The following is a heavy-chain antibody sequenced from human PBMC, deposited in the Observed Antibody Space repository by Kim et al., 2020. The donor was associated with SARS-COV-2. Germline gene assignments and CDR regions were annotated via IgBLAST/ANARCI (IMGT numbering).Heavy chain of an antibody. Sequence: SETLSLTCAVSGGSISSSNWWSWVRQPPGKGLEWIGEIYHSGSTNYNPSLKSRVTISVDKSKNQFSLKLSSVTAADTAVYYCARGGDYGDPGDAFDIWGQGTMVTVSS. CDR1: GGSISSSNW. D-gene: IGHD4-17*01. CDR3: ARGGDYGDPGDAFDI. V-gene: IGHV4-4*02. CDR2: IYHSGST. J-gene: IGHJ3*02.